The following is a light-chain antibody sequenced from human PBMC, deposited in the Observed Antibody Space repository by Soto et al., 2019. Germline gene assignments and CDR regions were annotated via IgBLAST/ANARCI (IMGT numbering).Light chain of an antibody. CDR2: GAS. CDR3: QQYHNWPLT. V-gene: IGKV3-15*01. J-gene: IGKJ4*01. CDR1: QSVSSN. Sequence: EIVMTQSPATLSVSPGERATLSCRASQSVSSNLAWYQQKPGQAPRLLIYGASTRATAFPARFSGSRSGTEFTLTISSLQSEDFAVYYCQQYHNWPLTFGGGTKVEIK.